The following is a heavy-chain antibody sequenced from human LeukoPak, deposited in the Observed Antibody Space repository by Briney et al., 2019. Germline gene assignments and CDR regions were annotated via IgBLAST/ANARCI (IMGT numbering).Heavy chain of an antibody. CDR1: GFTFSSYW. CDR2: IRYDGTNK. CDR3: TKDLSHSEMDEHDY. J-gene: IGHJ4*02. V-gene: IGHV3-30*02. D-gene: IGHD1-14*01. Sequence: GGSLRLSCAASGFTFSSYWMTWVRQAPGQGLEWVAFIRYDGTNKYYADSVKGRFTISRDNSKNTLSLQMNSLRAEDTALYYCTKDLSHSEMDEHDYWGQGTLVTVSS.